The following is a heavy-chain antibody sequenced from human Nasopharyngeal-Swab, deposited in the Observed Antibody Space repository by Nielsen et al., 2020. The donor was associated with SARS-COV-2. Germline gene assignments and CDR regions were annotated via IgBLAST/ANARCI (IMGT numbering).Heavy chain of an antibody. CDR1: GFTFSDYY. V-gene: IGHV3-7*01. CDR2: IKQDGSEK. CDR3: AKMTTVTTVWPPGYYYGMDV. D-gene: IGHD4-17*01. Sequence: GGSLRLSCAASGFTFSDYYMSWVRQAPGKGLEWVANIKQDGSEKYYVDSVKGRFTISRDNAKNSLYLQMNSLRAEDTAVYYCAKMTTVTTVWPPGYYYGMDVWGQGTTVTVSS. J-gene: IGHJ6*02.